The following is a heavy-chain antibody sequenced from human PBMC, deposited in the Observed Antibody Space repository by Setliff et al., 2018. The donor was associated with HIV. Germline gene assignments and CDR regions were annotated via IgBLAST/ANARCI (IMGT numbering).Heavy chain of an antibody. CDR2: IRSKDNSYAT. J-gene: IGHJ6*03. Sequence: GESLKISCAASGFTFSGSAIHWVRQAPGKGLEWVGRIRSKDNSYATTHPASLKGRFTISRDDSKNTAYLQMYSLKTEDTAVYYCTRRLIDTYYYESGTYPSMDVWGKGTTVTVSS. V-gene: IGHV3-73*01. CDR3: TRRLIDTYYYESGTYPSMDV. D-gene: IGHD3-10*01. CDR1: GFTFSGSA.